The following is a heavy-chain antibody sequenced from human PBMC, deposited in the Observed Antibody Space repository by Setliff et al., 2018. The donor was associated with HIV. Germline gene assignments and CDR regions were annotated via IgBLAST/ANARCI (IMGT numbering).Heavy chain of an antibody. Sequence: SETLSLTFTVSGGSISSGSYYWNWIRQPAGKGLEWIGRIYTSGSTNYNPSLKSRVTISVDTSKNQFSLKLSSVTAADTAVYYCARARELYYYDSSGPGASDAFDIWGQGTMVTVSS. CDR2: IYTSGST. CDR3: ARARELYYYDSSGPGASDAFDI. V-gene: IGHV4-61*02. J-gene: IGHJ3*02. CDR1: GGSISSGSYY. D-gene: IGHD3-22*01.